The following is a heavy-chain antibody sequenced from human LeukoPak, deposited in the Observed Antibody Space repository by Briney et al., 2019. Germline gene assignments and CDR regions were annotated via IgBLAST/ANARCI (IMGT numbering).Heavy chain of an antibody. Sequence: AAVKVSCKASGYTFTSYGISWVRQAPGQGREGMGWISAYNGHTNYAQKLQGRVTMTTDTSTSTAYMELRSLRSDDTAVYFCARGGPLDDAFDIWGQGTMVTVSS. D-gene: IGHD1-26*01. CDR2: ISAYNGHT. CDR3: ARGGPLDDAFDI. CDR1: GYTFTSYG. J-gene: IGHJ3*02. V-gene: IGHV1-18*01.